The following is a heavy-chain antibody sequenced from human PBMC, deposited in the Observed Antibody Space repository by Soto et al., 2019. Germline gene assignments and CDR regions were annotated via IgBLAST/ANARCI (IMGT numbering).Heavy chain of an antibody. D-gene: IGHD3-16*02. CDR2: ISYSGNA. V-gene: IGHV4-30-4*01. Sequence: SETLSLTCTVSGGSIGSGDYYWSWIRQPPGKGLEWIGYISYSGNAYYNPSLKSRVTISVGTSKSQFSLKLSSVTAADTAVYYCARTNYDYVWGSYRFDYWGQGTLVTVSS. CDR3: ARTNYDYVWGSYRFDY. CDR1: GGSIGSGDYY. J-gene: IGHJ4*02.